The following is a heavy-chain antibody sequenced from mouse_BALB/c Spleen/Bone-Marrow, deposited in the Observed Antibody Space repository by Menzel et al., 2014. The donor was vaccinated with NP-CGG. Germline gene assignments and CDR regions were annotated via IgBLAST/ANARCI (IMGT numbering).Heavy chain of an antibody. D-gene: IGHD2-2*01. CDR3: AIDGYAGEGRRYVY. CDR1: GFTFTDYY. V-gene: IGHV7-3*02. J-gene: IGHJ2*01. Sequence: EVMLVESGGGLVQPGGSLSLSCATSGFTFTDYYMNWVRQPPGKALEWLGFIRNKANGYTIEYSASVKGRFTITRDNSQRIPCLNRNPQRANVMATYYCAIDGYAGEGRRYVYWGQSTTLTVSS. CDR2: IRNKANGYTI.